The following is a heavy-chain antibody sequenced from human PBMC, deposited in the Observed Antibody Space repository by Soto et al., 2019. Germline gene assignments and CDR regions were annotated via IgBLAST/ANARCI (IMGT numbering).Heavy chain of an antibody. J-gene: IGHJ4*02. V-gene: IGHV3-15*01. D-gene: IGHD3-10*01. CDR3: VTGDGGH. Sequence: EVQLVESGGGLVKPGGSLRLSCVASGFTFSSAWMSWVRQAPGEGLECVGLIKSKTAGGTLDYAPVKGRFTLSRDDSKSTLYLDMHSLRSEDTAVYYCVTGDGGHWGQGALVTVSS. CDR2: IKSKTAGGTL. CDR1: GFTFSSAW.